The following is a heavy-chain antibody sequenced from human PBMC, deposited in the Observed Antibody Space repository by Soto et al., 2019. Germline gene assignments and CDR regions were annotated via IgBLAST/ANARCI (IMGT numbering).Heavy chain of an antibody. D-gene: IGHD6-19*01. CDR1: GGSVNSDSHN. V-gene: IGHV4-61*01. J-gene: IGHJ6*02. CDR3: ARDREAGYNFYYGMDV. Sequence: SETLSLTCTVSGGSVNSDSHNWSWIRQPPGKGLEWIGRIYASASINYNPSLKGRVTLSVDTSTNQVSLRLASVTAADTAIYYCARDREAGYNFYYGMDVWGQGTTVTVSS. CDR2: IYASASI.